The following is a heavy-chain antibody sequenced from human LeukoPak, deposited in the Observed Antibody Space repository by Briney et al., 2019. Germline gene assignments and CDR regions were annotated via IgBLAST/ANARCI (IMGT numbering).Heavy chain of an antibody. J-gene: IGHJ4*02. D-gene: IGHD3-10*01. CDR2: IYYSGST. CDR1: GGSISSGGYY. CDR3: ARWFYYGSGRRQFDY. V-gene: IGHV4-30-4*08. Sequence: SQTLSLTCTVSGGSISSGGYYWSWIRQPPGKGLEWIGYIYYSGSTSDNPSLKSRVTISMDTSKNQISLKLSSVTAADTAVYYCARWFYYGSGRRQFDYWGQGALVTVSS.